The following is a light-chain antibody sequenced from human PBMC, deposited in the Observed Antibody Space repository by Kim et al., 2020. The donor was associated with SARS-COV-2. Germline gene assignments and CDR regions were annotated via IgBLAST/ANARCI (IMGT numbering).Light chain of an antibody. CDR3: QQYDTSRT. CDR1: QSVSSTY. J-gene: IGKJ1*01. Sequence: LAPGERATRSCRASQSVSSTYLAWYQQKPGQAPRLLMSDASTRATGIPDRFSGSGSETDFTLTISRLEPEDSAVYYCQQYDTSRTFGQGTKVDIK. CDR2: DAS. V-gene: IGKV3-20*01.